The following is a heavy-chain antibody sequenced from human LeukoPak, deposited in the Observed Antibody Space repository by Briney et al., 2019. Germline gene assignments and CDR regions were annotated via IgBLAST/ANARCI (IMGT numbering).Heavy chain of an antibody. CDR3: ARDYEVYEGNWFDP. D-gene: IGHD2-8*01. Sequence: SETLSLTCTVSGGSISSYYWSWIRQPPGKGLEWIGYIYYSGSTNYNPSLKSRVTISVDTSKNQFSLKLSSVTAADTAVYYCARDYEVYEGNWFDPWGQGTLVTVSS. CDR1: GGSISSYY. V-gene: IGHV4-59*01. CDR2: IYYSGST. J-gene: IGHJ5*02.